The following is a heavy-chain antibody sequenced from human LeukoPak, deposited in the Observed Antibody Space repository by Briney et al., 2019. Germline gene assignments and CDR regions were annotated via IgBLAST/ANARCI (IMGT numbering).Heavy chain of an antibody. V-gene: IGHV3-53*01. CDR2: IYTCGSP. CDR1: VFSLSNNY. D-gene: IGHD5-12*01. Sequence: PVGSLRLSCAASVFSLSNNYMSWVRQAPGKGLEGVSVIYTCGSPYYADSVKGRCTISRDNCKNTLSLLRYSLRADDTAVYYCARFYVATIGDSFDMWGQGTKVTVSS. CDR3: ARFYVATIGDSFDM. J-gene: IGHJ3*02.